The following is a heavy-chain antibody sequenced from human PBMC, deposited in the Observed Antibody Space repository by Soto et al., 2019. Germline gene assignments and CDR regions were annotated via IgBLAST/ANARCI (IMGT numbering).Heavy chain of an antibody. CDR2: IWYDGSNK. V-gene: IGHV3-33*01. J-gene: IGHJ6*03. Sequence: GGSLRLSCAASGFTFSSYGMHWVRQAPGKGLEWVAVIWYDGSNKYYADSVKGRFTISRDNSKNTLYLQMNSLRAEDTPVYYCARNKNYSSSGDIGDYYYRDVWGKGTTVTVSS. CDR3: ARNKNYSSSGDIGDYYYRDV. CDR1: GFTFSSYG. D-gene: IGHD6-13*01.